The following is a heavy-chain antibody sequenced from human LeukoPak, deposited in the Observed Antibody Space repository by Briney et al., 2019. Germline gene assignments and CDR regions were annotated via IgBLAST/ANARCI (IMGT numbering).Heavy chain of an antibody. CDR1: GGSISSGGYY. Sequence: SETLSLTCTVSGGSISSGGYYWSWIRQHPGKGLEWIGYIYYSGSTYYNPSLKSRVTISVDTSKNQFSLKLSSVTAADTAVYYCARAEFSSWYSPNWFDPWGQGTLVTVSS. J-gene: IGHJ5*02. CDR3: ARAEFSSWYSPNWFDP. CDR2: IYYSGST. V-gene: IGHV4-31*03. D-gene: IGHD6-13*01.